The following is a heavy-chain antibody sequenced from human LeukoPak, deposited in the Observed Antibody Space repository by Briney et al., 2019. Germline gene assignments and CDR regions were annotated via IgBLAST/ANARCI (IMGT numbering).Heavy chain of an antibody. CDR3: ARVASGSDSWYFDL. V-gene: IGHV3-21*01. CDR2: INSSSSCI. CDR1: GFTFSSYS. Sequence: GGSLRLSCSTSGFTFSSYSINWVRQAPGKGLEWVSSINSSSSCIYYADSVKGRFTISRDNAKNSLYLQMNSLRAEDTAVYYCARVASGSDSWYFDLWGRGTLVTVSS. J-gene: IGHJ2*01. D-gene: IGHD5-12*01.